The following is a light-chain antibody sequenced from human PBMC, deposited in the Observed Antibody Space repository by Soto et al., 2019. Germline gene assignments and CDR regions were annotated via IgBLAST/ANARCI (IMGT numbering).Light chain of an antibody. J-gene: IGKJ1*01. CDR2: DAS. V-gene: IGKV1-13*02. CDR3: QQYNSYPWT. Sequence: IQLTQSPSSLSASVGDRVTITCRASQGIGSALAWYQQKPGKAPKLLIYDASSLESGVPSRFSGSGSGTEFTLTISSLQPDDFATYYCQQYNSYPWTFGQGTKVDIK. CDR1: QGIGSA.